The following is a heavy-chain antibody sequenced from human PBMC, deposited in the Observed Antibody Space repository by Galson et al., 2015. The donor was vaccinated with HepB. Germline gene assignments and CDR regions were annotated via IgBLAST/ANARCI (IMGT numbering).Heavy chain of an antibody. CDR3: AIVTVTTRGGSDY. J-gene: IGHJ4*02. V-gene: IGHV3-33*01. D-gene: IGHD4-11*01. Sequence: SLRLSCAASGFTFSSYGMHWVRQAPGKGLEWVAVIWYDGRNKYYADSVKGRFTNSRDNSKNTLYLQMNSLRAEDTAVYYWAIVTVTTRGGSDYWGQGTLVTVSS. CDR1: GFTFSSYG. CDR2: IWYDGRNK.